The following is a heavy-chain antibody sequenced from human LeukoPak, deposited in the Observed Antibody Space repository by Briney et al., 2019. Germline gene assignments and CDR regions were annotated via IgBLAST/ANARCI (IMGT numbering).Heavy chain of an antibody. D-gene: IGHD4-17*01. CDR3: ASPKYDYGDYEEDY. CDR1: GGSISSGSYY. CDR2: IYTSGST. J-gene: IGHJ4*02. Sequence: SETLSLTCTVSGGSISSGSYYWSWIRQPAGKGLEWIGRIYTSGSTNYNPSLKSRVTISVDTSKNQFSLKLSSVTAADTAVYYCASPKYDYGDYEEDYWGQGTLVTASS. V-gene: IGHV4-61*02.